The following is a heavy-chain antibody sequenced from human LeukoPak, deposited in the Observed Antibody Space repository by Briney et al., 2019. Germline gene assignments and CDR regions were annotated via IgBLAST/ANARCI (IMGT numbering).Heavy chain of an antibody. D-gene: IGHD6-19*01. V-gene: IGHV1-69*13. CDR2: IIPIFGTA. Sequence: SVKVSCKASGYTFTSYGISWVRQAPGQGLEWMGGIIPIFGTANYAQKFQGRVTITADESTSTAYMELSSLRSEDTAVYYCARGIYRYSSGWYWNWFDPWGQGTLVTVSS. CDR3: ARGIYRYSSGWYWNWFDP. CDR1: GYTFTSYG. J-gene: IGHJ5*02.